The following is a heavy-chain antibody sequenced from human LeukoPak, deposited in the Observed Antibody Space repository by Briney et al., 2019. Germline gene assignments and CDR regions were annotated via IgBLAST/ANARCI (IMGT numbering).Heavy chain of an antibody. CDR2: ISWNSGSI. CDR3: AKGSYYYDSSGYAPFDY. CDR1: GFTFDDYA. V-gene: IGHV3-9*01. Sequence: PGRSLRLSCAASGFTFDDYAMHWVRQAPGKGLEWVSGISWNSGSIGYADSVKGRFTISRDNAKNSLYLQMNSLRAEDTALYYCAKGSYYYDSSGYAPFDYWGQGTLVTVSS. J-gene: IGHJ4*02. D-gene: IGHD3-22*01.